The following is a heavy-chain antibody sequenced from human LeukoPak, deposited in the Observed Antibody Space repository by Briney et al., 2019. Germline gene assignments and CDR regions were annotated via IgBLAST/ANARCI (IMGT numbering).Heavy chain of an antibody. CDR2: IYYSGST. CDR1: GGSISSYY. J-gene: IGHJ6*03. Sequence: PSETLSLTCTVSGGSISSYYWSWIRQPPGKGLEWIGYIYYSGSTNYNPSLKSRVTISVDTSKNQFSLKLSSVTAADTAVYYCARGLLDFWSGYSPAGNYYYYMDVWGKGTTVTVSS. D-gene: IGHD3-3*01. V-gene: IGHV4-59*01. CDR3: ARGLLDFWSGYSPAGNYYYYMDV.